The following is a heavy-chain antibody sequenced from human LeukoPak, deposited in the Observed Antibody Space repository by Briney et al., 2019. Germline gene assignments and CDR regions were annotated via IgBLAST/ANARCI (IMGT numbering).Heavy chain of an antibody. Sequence: GGSLRLSCAASGFTFDDYAMSWVRQAPGKGLEWVSAISGSGGSTYYADSVKGRFTISRDNSKNTLYLQMNSLRAEDTAVYYCANTLFYGGSPLDYWGQGTLVTVSS. V-gene: IGHV3-23*01. D-gene: IGHD4-23*01. CDR2: ISGSGGST. CDR1: GFTFDDYA. CDR3: ANTLFYGGSPLDY. J-gene: IGHJ4*02.